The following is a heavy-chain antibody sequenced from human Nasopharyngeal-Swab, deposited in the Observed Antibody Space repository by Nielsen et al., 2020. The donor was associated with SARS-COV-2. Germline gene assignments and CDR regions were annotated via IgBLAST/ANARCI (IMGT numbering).Heavy chain of an antibody. D-gene: IGHD1/OR15-1a*01. CDR2: INPSGGST. V-gene: IGHV1-46*01. Sequence: WVRQAPGQGLEWMGIINPSGGSTSYAQKFQGRVTMTRDTSTSTVYMELSRLRSDDTTVYYCARVRGLGWNRPFYYGMDVWGQGTTVTVSS. J-gene: IGHJ6*02. CDR3: ARVRGLGWNRPFYYGMDV.